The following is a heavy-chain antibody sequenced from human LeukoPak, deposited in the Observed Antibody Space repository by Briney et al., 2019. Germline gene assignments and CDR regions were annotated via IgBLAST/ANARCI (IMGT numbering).Heavy chain of an antibody. Sequence: GGSLRLSCAASRFTFSTYWMHWVRQAPGKGLVWVSRINSDGSSTGYADSVKGRFTISRDNAKNTLYLQMNSLRIEDTALYYCAKALPYGDYGFDSWGQGTLVTVSS. D-gene: IGHD4-17*01. V-gene: IGHV3-74*01. CDR3: AKALPYGDYGFDS. CDR2: INSDGSST. CDR1: RFTFSTYW. J-gene: IGHJ4*02.